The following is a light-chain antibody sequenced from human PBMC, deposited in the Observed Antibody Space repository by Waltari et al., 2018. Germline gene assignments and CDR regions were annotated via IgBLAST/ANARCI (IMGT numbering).Light chain of an antibody. CDR1: SSDVGNNNH. Sequence: QPALTQPASVSGSPGQSITISCTGTSSDVGNNNHVCWYQKHPDKVPKLLIYEVSKRPSGVSGRCSGSKSGNTASLTISGLQAEDEADYYCLSYAATVSFGFGGGTKLTVL. CDR2: EVS. J-gene: IGLJ2*01. V-gene: IGLV2-23*02. CDR3: LSYAATVSFG.